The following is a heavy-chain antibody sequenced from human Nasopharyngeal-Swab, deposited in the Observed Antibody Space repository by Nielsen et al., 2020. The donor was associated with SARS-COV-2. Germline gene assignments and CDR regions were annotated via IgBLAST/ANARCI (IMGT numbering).Heavy chain of an antibody. CDR2: IYYSGST. J-gene: IGHJ3*02. CDR3: ARSPTYYDYVWGTPPSAFDI. CDR1: GGSFSGYY. V-gene: IGHV4-59*13. D-gene: IGHD3-16*01. Sequence: SETLSLTCAVYGGSFSGYYWSWIRQPPGKGLEWIGYIYYSGSTNYNPSLKSRVTISVDTSKNQFSLKLSSVTAADTAVYYCARSPTYYDYVWGTPPSAFDIWGQGTMVTVSS.